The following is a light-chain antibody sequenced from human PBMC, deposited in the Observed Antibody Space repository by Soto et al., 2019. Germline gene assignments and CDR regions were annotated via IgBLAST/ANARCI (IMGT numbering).Light chain of an antibody. CDR3: GTWESYLSVGV. J-gene: IGLJ3*02. CDR1: SSDVGGYNY. CDR2: EVS. V-gene: IGLV2-8*01. Sequence: QSALTQPPSASGSPGQSVTISCTGTSSDVGGYNYVSWYQQHPGKAPKLMIYEVSKRPTGVPDRFSGSKSGKTASLTVSGLQAEDEADYYGGTWESYLSVGVFGGGTKLTVL.